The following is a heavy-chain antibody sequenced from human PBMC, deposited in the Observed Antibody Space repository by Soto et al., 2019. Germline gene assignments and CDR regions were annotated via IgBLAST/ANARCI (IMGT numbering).Heavy chain of an antibody. CDR1: GFTVSSNY. J-gene: IGHJ3*02. D-gene: IGHD3-3*01. CDR2: IYSGGST. CDR3: AKLTIFGVVITLDAFDI. V-gene: IGHV3-66*04. Sequence: GGSLRLSCAASGFTVSSNYMSWVRQAPGKGLEWVSVIYSGGSTYYADSVKGRFTISRDNSKNTLYLQMNSLRAEDTAVYYCAKLTIFGVVITLDAFDIWGQGTMVTVS.